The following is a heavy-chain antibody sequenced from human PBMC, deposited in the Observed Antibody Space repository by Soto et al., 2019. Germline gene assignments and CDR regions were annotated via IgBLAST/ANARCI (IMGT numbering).Heavy chain of an antibody. D-gene: IGHD3-9*01. Sequence: GGSLRLSCAASGFTFSSYAMHWVRQAPGKGLEWLADISFDGNNKYYADSGKGRFTISRDASKNTVYLQMNSLRAEDTAVYFCAKLPQYVTLTGYLNYFDYWGPGILVTVSS. CDR1: GFTFSSYA. V-gene: IGHV3-30*18. CDR2: ISFDGNNK. CDR3: AKLPQYVTLTGYLNYFDY. J-gene: IGHJ4*02.